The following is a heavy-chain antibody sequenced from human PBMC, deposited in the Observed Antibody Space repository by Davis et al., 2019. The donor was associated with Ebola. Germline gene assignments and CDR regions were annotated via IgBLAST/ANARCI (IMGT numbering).Heavy chain of an antibody. CDR1: GFTFSSYA. D-gene: IGHD5-24*01. Sequence: GGSLRLSCAASGFTFSSYAMSWVRQAPGKGLEWVSAISGSSGSTYYADSVKGRFTISRDNSKNTVYLQMNSLRAEDTAVYYCARERWLQSRYFDLWGRGTLVTVSS. J-gene: IGHJ2*01. V-gene: IGHV3-23*01. CDR3: ARERWLQSRYFDL. CDR2: ISGSSGST.